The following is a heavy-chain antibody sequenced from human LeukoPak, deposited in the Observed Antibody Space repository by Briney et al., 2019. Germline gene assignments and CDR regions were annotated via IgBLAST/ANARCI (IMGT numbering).Heavy chain of an antibody. CDR2: INHSGST. J-gene: IGHJ6*03. Sequence: PSETLSLTCAVYGGSFSGYYWSWMRQPPGKGLEWIGEINHSGSTNYNPSLKSRVTISVDTSKNQFSLKLSSVTAADTAVYYCARGVTMVRGVIKYYYYYMDVWGKGTTVTVSS. CDR3: ARGVTMVRGVIKYYYYYMDV. D-gene: IGHD3-10*01. V-gene: IGHV4-34*01. CDR1: GGSFSGYY.